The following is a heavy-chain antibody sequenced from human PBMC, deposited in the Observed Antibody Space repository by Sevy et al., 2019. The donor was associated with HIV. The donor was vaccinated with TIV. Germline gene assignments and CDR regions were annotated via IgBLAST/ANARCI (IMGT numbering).Heavy chain of an antibody. CDR3: ARDLPPSATTVAHFDC. V-gene: IGHV3-48*03. CDR1: GFTFSSYE. Sequence: GGSLRLSCVASGFTFSSYEMNWVRQAPGKGLEWVSYISNSGTSMYYSDSVKGRFTISRDNARNSLYLQMNSLRAEDTAVYYCARDLPPSATTVAHFDCWGKGTLVTVSS. J-gene: IGHJ4*02. CDR2: ISNSGTSM. D-gene: IGHD4-17*01.